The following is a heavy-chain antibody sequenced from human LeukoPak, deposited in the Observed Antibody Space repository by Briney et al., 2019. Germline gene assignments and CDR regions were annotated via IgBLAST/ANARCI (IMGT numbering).Heavy chain of an antibody. CDR3: ARTSQTGITGGYCSGDTCGNYFDS. CDR2: INHGGSI. CDR1: GGSFSGYY. Sequence: SETLSFTCAVYGGSFSGYYWSWIRQPPGKGLEWIGEINHGGSIYDSPSFKSRVTISVDTSKNQFFLKPNSATAAETAVYYCARTSQTGITGGYCSGDTCGNYFDSWGQGTLVTVSS. D-gene: IGHD2-15*01. V-gene: IGHV4-34*01. J-gene: IGHJ4*02.